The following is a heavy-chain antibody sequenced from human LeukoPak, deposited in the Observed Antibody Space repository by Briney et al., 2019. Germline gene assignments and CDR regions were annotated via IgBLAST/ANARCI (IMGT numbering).Heavy chain of an antibody. J-gene: IGHJ4*02. Sequence: PGGSLRLSCAASGFTFSSYEMNWVRQAPGKGLEWLLYISSRGNIVYYADSVKGRFTISRDNAKNSLYLQMNSLRAEDTAVYYCAGTGYDIIFDYWGQGTLVTVSS. V-gene: IGHV3-48*03. D-gene: IGHD3-9*01. CDR1: GFTFSSYE. CDR3: AGTGYDIIFDY. CDR2: ISSRGNIV.